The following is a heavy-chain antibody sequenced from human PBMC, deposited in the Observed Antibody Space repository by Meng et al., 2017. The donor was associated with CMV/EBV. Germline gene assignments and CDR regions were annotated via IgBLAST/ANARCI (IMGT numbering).Heavy chain of an antibody. CDR1: GVPISSYY. V-gene: IGHV4-59*01. CDR2: IYYSGST. CDR3: ARVGGHYDFWSGYAQLGYFDY. J-gene: IGHJ4*02. Sequence: ESLKISCTVSGVPISSYYWSWIRQPPGKGLEWIGSIYYSGSTNYNPSLKSRVTISVDTSKNQFSLKLSSVTAADTAVYYCARVGGHYDFWSGYAQLGYFDYWGQGTLVTVS. D-gene: IGHD3-3*01.